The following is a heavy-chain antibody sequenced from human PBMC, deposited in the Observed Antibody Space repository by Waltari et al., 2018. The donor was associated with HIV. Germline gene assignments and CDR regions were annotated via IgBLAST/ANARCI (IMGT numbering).Heavy chain of an antibody. V-gene: IGHV4-39*01. D-gene: IGHD6-19*01. J-gene: IGHJ1*01. CDR3: ARKGWLGGRYFQH. CDR2: THYNGTT. Sequence: QLQLRESGPGLVKPSGTLSLSCIVSGGAISRSIYFWGWIRQTPGKGLEWIGSTHYNGTTHYNPSLKSRVTISIDTSKNHFSLKVTSVTAADTAAYYCARKGWLGGRYFQHWGLGTLVTVSS. CDR1: GGAISRSIYF.